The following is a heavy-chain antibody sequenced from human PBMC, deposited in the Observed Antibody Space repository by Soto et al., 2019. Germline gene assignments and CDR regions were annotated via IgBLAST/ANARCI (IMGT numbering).Heavy chain of an antibody. CDR2: ISGSGGST. D-gene: IGHD6-19*01. Sequence: GESLKISCAASGFTFSSYAMSWVRQAPGKVLEWVSAISGSGGSTYYADSVKGRFTISRDNSKNTLHLQMNSLRADDTAVYYRAKPIAVAGTVFDYWGQG. J-gene: IGHJ4*02. CDR3: AKPIAVAGTVFDY. V-gene: IGHV3-23*01. CDR1: GFTFSSYA.